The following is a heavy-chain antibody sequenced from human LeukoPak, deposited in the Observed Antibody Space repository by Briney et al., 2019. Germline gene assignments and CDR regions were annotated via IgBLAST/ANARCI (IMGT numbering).Heavy chain of an antibody. J-gene: IGHJ4*02. CDR1: GFTFSFYS. D-gene: IGHD3-10*01. V-gene: IGHV3-21*01. CDR3: AREFGGSASGAGY. Sequence: RGSLRLSCAASGFTFSFYSMNWVRQAPGKGLEWVSSMSVSSGLIYYADSVKGRFTVSRDNAKNSLYLQMNSLRAEDTAVYYCAREFGGSASGAGYWGQGTLVTVSS. CDR2: MSVSSGLI.